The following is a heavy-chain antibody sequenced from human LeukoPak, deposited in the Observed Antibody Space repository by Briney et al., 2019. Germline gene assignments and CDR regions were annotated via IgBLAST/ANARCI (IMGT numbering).Heavy chain of an antibody. D-gene: IGHD3-9*01. V-gene: IGHV4-59*08. CDR3: ARGPLYDILTGHHPNYFDY. Sequence: SETLSLTCTVSGGSISSYYWSWIRQPPGKGLEWIGYIYYSGSTNYNPSLKSRVTISLDTSKNLVSLRLTSVTAADTAVYYCARGPLYDILTGHHPNYFDYWGQGTLVTVSS. J-gene: IGHJ4*02. CDR2: IYYSGST. CDR1: GGSISSYY.